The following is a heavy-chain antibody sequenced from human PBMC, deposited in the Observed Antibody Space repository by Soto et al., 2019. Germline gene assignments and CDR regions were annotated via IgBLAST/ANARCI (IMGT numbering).Heavy chain of an antibody. Sequence: SETLSLTCSVSGGSISSRTFWWAWIRQPPGKGLEWIGDMYYSGSSYSSPSLKSRVTLSVDTSKNQLSLKLNYVTAEDTAVYYCARHPRDDYNYGGSGIFDYWGQGTLVTVSS. CDR1: GGSISSRTFW. D-gene: IGHD4-4*01. J-gene: IGHJ4*02. CDR3: ARHPRDDYNYGGSGIFDY. V-gene: IGHV4-39*01. CDR2: MYYSGSS.